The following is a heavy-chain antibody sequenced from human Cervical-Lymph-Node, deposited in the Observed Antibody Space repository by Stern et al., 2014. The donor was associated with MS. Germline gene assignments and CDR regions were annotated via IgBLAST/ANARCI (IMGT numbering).Heavy chain of an antibody. CDR3: ARDAKEDGSYSGFDN. D-gene: IGHD1-26*01. V-gene: IGHV3-23*04. CDR1: GFTASRHA. CDR2: ISGSSSST. J-gene: IGHJ4*02. Sequence: VQLVESGGGLVQPGESLRLSCAASGFTASRHAMSWVRQAPGKGLEWVSGISGSSSSTYYIDSVKGRFTISRDKSKNTLHLQMSSLRAEDTAMYYCARDAKEDGSYSGFDNWGQGTLVTVSS.